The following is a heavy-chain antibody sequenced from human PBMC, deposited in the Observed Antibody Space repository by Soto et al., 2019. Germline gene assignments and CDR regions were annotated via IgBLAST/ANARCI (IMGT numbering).Heavy chain of an antibody. CDR1: GFTFSSYG. J-gene: IGHJ6*03. CDR2: IWYDGSNK. D-gene: IGHD2-15*01. Sequence: QVQLVESGGVVVQPGRSLRLSCAASGFTFSSYGMHWVRQAPGKGLEWVAVIWYDGSNKYYADSVKGRFTISRDKSKNTLYLQMNGLSAEDTAVYYCARSRMELAATYYDEDYVYGWGKGSTVTFSS. V-gene: IGHV3-33*01. CDR3: ARSRMELAATYYDEDYVYG.